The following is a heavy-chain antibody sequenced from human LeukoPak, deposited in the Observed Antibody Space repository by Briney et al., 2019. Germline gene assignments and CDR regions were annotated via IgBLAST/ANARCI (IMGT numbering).Heavy chain of an antibody. Sequence: PSETLSLTCTVSGGSISSSSYYWGWIRQPPGKGLEWIGSIYYSGSTYYNPSLKSRVTISVDTSKNQFSLKLSSVTAADTAVYYCARDVSYYFDYWGQGTLVTVSS. V-gene: IGHV4-39*07. CDR3: ARDVSYYFDY. CDR1: GGSISSSSYY. CDR2: IYYSGST. J-gene: IGHJ4*02.